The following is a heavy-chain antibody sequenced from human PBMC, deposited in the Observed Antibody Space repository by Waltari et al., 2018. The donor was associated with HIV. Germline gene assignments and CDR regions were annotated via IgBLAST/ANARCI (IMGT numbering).Heavy chain of an antibody. D-gene: IGHD3-10*01. Sequence: VPLVQSGEAMRTPGVQMRCSCRAYGHSSRAYTTSWVRQAPGQGIGGMGWISGYKGNTNYAQKFQGRVNMTTDTSTSTAHMELRSLRSDDTAVYYCARGVSIVRGVMIRGHMDVWGQGTTVTVSS. CDR1: GHSSRAYT. V-gene: IGHV1-18*04. CDR2: ISGYKGNT. J-gene: IGHJ6*02. CDR3: ARGVSIVRGVMIRGHMDV.